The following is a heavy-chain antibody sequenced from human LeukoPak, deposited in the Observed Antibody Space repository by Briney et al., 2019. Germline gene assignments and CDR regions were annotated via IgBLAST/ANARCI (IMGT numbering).Heavy chain of an antibody. Sequence: PGGSLRLSCAASGFGFSTYSMNWVRRAPGKGLEWVSYISSSSETIYYADSVKGRFTISRDNAKNSLYLQMNRLGDEDTAVYFCASIPWSQSEHFQYWGQGTLVTVSS. J-gene: IGHJ1*01. CDR1: GFGFSTYS. CDR3: ASIPWSQSEHFQY. D-gene: IGHD3-3*01. CDR2: ISSSSETI. V-gene: IGHV3-48*02.